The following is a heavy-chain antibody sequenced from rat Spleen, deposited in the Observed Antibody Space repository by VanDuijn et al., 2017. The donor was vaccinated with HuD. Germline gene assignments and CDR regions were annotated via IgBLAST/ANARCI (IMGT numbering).Heavy chain of an antibody. CDR1: GFTFSDYG. J-gene: IGHJ4*01. Sequence: EVQLVESGGGLVQPGRSMKLSCAASGFTFSDYGMAWVLQAPTKGLEWVASISPSGGSTYYRDSVKGLFTVSRDNAKSTLYLQMDSLRSEDTATYYCARRHYSSYEYVMDAWGQGASVTVSS. V-gene: IGHV5-25*01. D-gene: IGHD1-2*01. CDR2: ISPSGGST. CDR3: ARRHYSSYEYVMDA.